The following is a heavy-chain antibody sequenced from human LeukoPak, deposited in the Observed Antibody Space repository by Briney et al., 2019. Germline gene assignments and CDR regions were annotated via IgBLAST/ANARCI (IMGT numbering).Heavy chain of an antibody. D-gene: IGHD2-2*01. CDR2: INPNSCGT. Sequence: ASVKVSCKASGYTFTGYYMHWVRQAAGQGLEWMGWINPNSCGTNYAQKFQGRVTMTRDTSIHTVYMDLSSLRSDDTAVYYCARDRMGDCATTSCYLAYWGQGTQVTVSS. CDR3: ARDRMGDCATTSCYLAY. CDR1: GYTFTGYY. J-gene: IGHJ4*02. V-gene: IGHV1-2*02.